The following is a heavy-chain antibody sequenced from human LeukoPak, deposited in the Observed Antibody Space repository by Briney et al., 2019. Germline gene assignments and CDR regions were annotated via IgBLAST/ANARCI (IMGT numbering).Heavy chain of an antibody. V-gene: IGHV1-46*01. J-gene: IGHJ4*02. CDR1: GYTFPTYY. D-gene: IGHD3-10*01. CDR2: INPSGGST. Sequence: ASVKFSCKASGYTFPTYYMHWVRQAPGQGLEWMGMINPSGGSTTYAQKFQGRVTMTRDTSTSTVYMELSSLRFEDMAVYYCARDVYYYGSGSYSGSDYWGQGTLVTVSS. CDR3: ARDVYYYGSGSYSGSDY.